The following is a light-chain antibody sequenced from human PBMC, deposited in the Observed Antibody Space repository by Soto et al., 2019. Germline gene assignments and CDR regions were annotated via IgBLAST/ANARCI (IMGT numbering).Light chain of an antibody. CDR2: AAS. Sequence: DIQMTQSPSSLSASVGDRVTITCRASQSISSYLNWYQQKPGKAPKLLIYAASSLQSGVPSRFSGSGSGTDFTLTISSLQPEDFATYYCQQSYSDISFGGGTKVDIK. J-gene: IGKJ4*01. CDR1: QSISSY. V-gene: IGKV1-39*01. CDR3: QQSYSDIS.